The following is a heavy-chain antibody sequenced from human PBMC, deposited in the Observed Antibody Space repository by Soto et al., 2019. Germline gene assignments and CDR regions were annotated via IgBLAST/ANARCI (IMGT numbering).Heavy chain of an antibody. D-gene: IGHD2-2*02. CDR2: ISGSGGST. CDR1: GFTFGSYA. J-gene: IGHJ3*02. V-gene: IGHV3-23*01. CDR3: AKDQSWYRLLYHRAYIDAFDI. Sequence: EVQLLESGGGLVQPGGSLRLSCAASGFTFGSYAMSWVRQAPGKGLEWVSAISGSGGSTDYADSVKGRFTISRDNSKNTLYLKIHSLRAEDTAVYYCAKDQSWYRLLYHRAYIDAFDIWGQGTMVTVSS.